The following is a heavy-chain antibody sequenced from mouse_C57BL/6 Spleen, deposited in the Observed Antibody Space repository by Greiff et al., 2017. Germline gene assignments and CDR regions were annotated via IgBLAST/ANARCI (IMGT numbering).Heavy chain of an antibody. D-gene: IGHD2-3*01. CDR2: ISDGGSYT. J-gene: IGHJ2*01. CDR1: GFTFSSYA. V-gene: IGHV5-4*01. CDR3: ARDHDGYFDY. Sequence: DVMLVESGGGLVKPGGSLKLSCAASGFTFSSYAMSWVRQTPEKRLEWVATISDGGSYTYYPDNVKGRFTISRDNAKNNLYLQMSHLKSEDTAMYYCARDHDGYFDYWGHGTTLTVSS.